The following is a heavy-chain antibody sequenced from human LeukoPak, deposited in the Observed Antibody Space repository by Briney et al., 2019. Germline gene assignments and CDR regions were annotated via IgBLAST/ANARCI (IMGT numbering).Heavy chain of an antibody. CDR1: GFTFSSYS. D-gene: IGHD2/OR15-2a*01. Sequence: AGGPLRLSCAASGFTFSSYSMNWVRQAPGKGLEWVSSISSSSSYIYYADSVKGRFTISRDNAKNSLYLQMNSLRAEDTAVYYCARLSNNWFDPWGQGTLVTVSS. CDR2: ISSSSSYI. CDR3: ARLSNNWFDP. V-gene: IGHV3-21*01. J-gene: IGHJ5*02.